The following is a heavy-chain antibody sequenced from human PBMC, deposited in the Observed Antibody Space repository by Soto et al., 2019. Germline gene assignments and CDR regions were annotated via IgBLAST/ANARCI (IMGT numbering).Heavy chain of an antibody. J-gene: IGHJ6*02. V-gene: IGHV4-4*02. Sequence: SETLSLTCAVSGGSIRSSNWWSWVRQPPGKGLEWIGEIYHSGSTNYNPSLKSRVTISVDKSKNQFSLKLSSVTAADTAVYYCARGGIIAVAGTDYYYGMDVWGQGTTVTVSS. D-gene: IGHD6-19*01. CDR1: GGSIRSSNW. CDR3: ARGGIIAVAGTDYYYGMDV. CDR2: IYHSGST.